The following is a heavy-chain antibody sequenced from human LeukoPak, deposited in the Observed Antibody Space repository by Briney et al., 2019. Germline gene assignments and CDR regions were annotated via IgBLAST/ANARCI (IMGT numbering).Heavy chain of an antibody. V-gene: IGHV4-30-4*01. CDR3: ARERSSWYYLDY. CDR2: IYYSGST. D-gene: IGHD6-13*01. J-gene: IGHJ4*02. CDR1: GGSISSGDYY. Sequence: SETLSLTCTVSGGSISSGDYYWSWIRQPPGKGLEWIGYIYYSGSTYYNPSLKSRVTISVDTSKNQFSLKLSSVTAEDTAVYFCARERSSWYYLDYWGQGMLVTVSS.